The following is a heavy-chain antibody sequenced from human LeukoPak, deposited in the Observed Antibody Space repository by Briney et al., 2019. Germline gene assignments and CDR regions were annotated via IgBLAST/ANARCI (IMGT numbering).Heavy chain of an antibody. J-gene: IGHJ3*02. CDR3: ARDSYGYGGAFDI. CDR2: INPSGGST. V-gene: IGHV1-46*01. CDR1: GYTFTRYF. Sequence: ASVKVSCKASGYTFTRYFMHWVRQAPGQGFEWMGIINPSGGSTNYAQKFQGRVTMPRDTSTSTVYMEMSSLRSEDTAVYYCARDSYGYGGAFDIWGQGTMVTVSS. D-gene: IGHD5-18*01.